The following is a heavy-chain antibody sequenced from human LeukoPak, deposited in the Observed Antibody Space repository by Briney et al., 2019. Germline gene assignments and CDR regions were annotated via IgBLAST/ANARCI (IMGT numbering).Heavy chain of an antibody. D-gene: IGHD6-19*01. CDR1: GYSITNGYY. CDR2: IYHSGST. J-gene: IGHJ4*02. CDR3: ARTETYSSGWYDPFFDY. V-gene: IGHV4-38-2*02. Sequence: SETLSLTCNVSGYSITNGYYWGWIRQPPGKGLEWIGSIYHSGSTYYNPSLKSRVTISVATSKNQFSLKLNSVTAADTAVYYCARTETYSSGWYDPFFDYWGQGILVTVSS.